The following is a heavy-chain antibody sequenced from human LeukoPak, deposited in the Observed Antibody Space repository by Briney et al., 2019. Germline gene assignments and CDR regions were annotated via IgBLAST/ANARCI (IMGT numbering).Heavy chain of an antibody. D-gene: IGHD2-15*01. CDR3: ARSSDIVTLPSAFYFDY. CDR2: INPHTTGT. J-gene: IGHJ4*02. V-gene: IGHV1-2*02. Sequence: ASVKVSCKASGYTFTGYYMHWVRQAPGQGLEWMRWINPHTTGTNYAQRFQGRVTMTRDTSISTAYMELTKLISDDTAVYYCARSSDIVTLPSAFYFDYWGQGTLVSVSS. CDR1: GYTFTGYY.